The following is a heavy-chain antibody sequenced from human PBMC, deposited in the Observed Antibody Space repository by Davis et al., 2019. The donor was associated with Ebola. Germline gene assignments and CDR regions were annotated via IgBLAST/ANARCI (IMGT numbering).Heavy chain of an antibody. V-gene: IGHV3-30-3*01. D-gene: IGHD6-13*01. CDR1: GFTFSSYA. Sequence: GESLKISCAASGFTFSSYAMSWVRQAPGKGLEWVAVISYDGSNKYYADSVKGRFTISRDNSKNTLYLQMNSLRAEDTAVYYCASNGIAAAENLDYWGQGTLVTVSS. J-gene: IGHJ4*02. CDR3: ASNGIAAAENLDY. CDR2: ISYDGSNK.